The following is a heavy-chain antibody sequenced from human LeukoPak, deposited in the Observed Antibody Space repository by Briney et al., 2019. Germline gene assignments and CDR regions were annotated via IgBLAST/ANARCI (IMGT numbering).Heavy chain of an antibody. CDR2: INTFATYI. Sequence: PGGSLRLSCAASGFTFTSFSFNWVRQAPGKGVEWVSSINTFATYIYYADSLRGRFTISSDNAKNSVYLQMDSLRAEDTGVYYCARLRRNGDSGGFYSYYDYWGQGTLVTVSS. J-gene: IGHJ4*02. V-gene: IGHV3-21*01. CDR1: GFTFTSFS. CDR3: ARLRRNGDSGGFYSYYDY. D-gene: IGHD3-22*01.